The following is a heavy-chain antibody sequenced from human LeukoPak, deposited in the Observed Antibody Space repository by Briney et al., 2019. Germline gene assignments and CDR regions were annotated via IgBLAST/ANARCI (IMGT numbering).Heavy chain of an antibody. J-gene: IGHJ4*02. Sequence: ASLKVSCKASGYTFTGYYMHWVRQAPVQGLECMGWINPNSGGTNYAPKFQGRVTMTRDTSISTAYMELSRLRSDDTAVYYCARVGHFWSGYHLDYWGRGTVVTVSS. CDR3: ARVGHFWSGYHLDY. CDR1: GYTFTGYY. V-gene: IGHV1-2*02. CDR2: INPNSGGT. D-gene: IGHD3-3*02.